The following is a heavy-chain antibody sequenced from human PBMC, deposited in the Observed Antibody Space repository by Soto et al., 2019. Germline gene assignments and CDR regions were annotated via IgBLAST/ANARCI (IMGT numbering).Heavy chain of an antibody. Sequence: EGQLVQSGAEVRKPGESLTISCKVSGYNFPNYWVAWVRQMPGKGLEWMGIIFPNDSETKYSPTFEGQVTFSVDRSNSVAYLHWNSLKASDTAVYYCARQRLLMYSRSAGVFDFWGQGTQVTVSS. J-gene: IGHJ4*02. CDR2: IFPNDSET. V-gene: IGHV5-51*01. D-gene: IGHD6-6*01. CDR1: GYNFPNYW. CDR3: ARQRLLMYSRSAGVFDF.